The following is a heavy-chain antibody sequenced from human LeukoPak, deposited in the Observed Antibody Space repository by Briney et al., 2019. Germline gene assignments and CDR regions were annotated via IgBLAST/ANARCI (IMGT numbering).Heavy chain of an antibody. CDR2: IIPIFGTA. CDR1: GGTFSSYA. D-gene: IGHD6-13*01. CDR3: ARGPAAAGNPVLQSFYGMDV. V-gene: IGHV1-69*13. J-gene: IGHJ6*02. Sequence: SVKVSCKASGGTFSSYAISWVRQAPGQGLEWMGGIIPIFGTANYAQKFQGRVTITADESTSTAYMELSSLRSEDTAVYYCARGPAAAGNPVLQSFYGMDVWGQGTTVTVSS.